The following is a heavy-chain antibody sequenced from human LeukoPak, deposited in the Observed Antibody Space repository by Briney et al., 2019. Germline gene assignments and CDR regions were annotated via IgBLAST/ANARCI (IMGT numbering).Heavy chain of an antibody. Sequence: GGSLRLSCAASGFTFSSYWMSWVRQAPGKGLEWVAVISYDGSNKYYADSVKGRFTISRDNSKNTLYLQMNSLRAEDTAVYYCAKDFAPSYFDYWGQGTLVTVSS. J-gene: IGHJ4*02. CDR3: AKDFAPSYFDY. CDR2: ISYDGSNK. V-gene: IGHV3-30*18. CDR1: GFTFSSYW.